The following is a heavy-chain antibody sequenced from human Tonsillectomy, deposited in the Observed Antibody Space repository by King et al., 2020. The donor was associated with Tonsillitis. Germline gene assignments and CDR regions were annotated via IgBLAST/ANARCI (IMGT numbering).Heavy chain of an antibody. Sequence: QLVQSGAEVKKPGSSVKVSCKASGGTFNNFAFCWARQAPGQGLEWMGGIIPMFGSASYAQKFHDRVTITADKSTSTTYMELSSLRSEDTAVYYCARDLPGTTILFVAFDIWGQGTKVTVSS. CDR3: ARDLPGTTILFVAFDI. D-gene: IGHD1-7*01. V-gene: IGHV1-69*06. CDR1: GGTFNNFA. J-gene: IGHJ3*02. CDR2: IIPMFGSA.